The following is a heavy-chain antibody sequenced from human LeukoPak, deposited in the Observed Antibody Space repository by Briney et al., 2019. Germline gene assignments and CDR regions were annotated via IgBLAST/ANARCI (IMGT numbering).Heavy chain of an antibody. Sequence: SETLSLTCAVYGGSFSGYYWSWIRQPPGKELEWIGEINHSGSTNYNPSLKSRVTISVDTSKNQFSLKQSSVTAADTAVYYCARGPSPDSSSWYSFPSYFDYWGQGTLVTVSS. CDR3: ARGPSPDSSSWYSFPSYFDY. CDR2: INHSGST. V-gene: IGHV4-34*01. J-gene: IGHJ4*02. CDR1: GGSFSGYY. D-gene: IGHD6-13*01.